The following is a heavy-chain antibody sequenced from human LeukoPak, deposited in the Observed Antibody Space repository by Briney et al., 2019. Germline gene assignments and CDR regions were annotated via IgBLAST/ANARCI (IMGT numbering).Heavy chain of an antibody. CDR3: AKDGSSGWDDAFDI. J-gene: IGHJ3*02. D-gene: IGHD6-19*01. CDR2: ISWNSGSI. Sequence: GRSLRLSCAASGFTFDDYAMHWVRQAPGKGLEWVSGISWNSGSIGYADSVKGGFTISRDNTKNSLYLQMNSLRAEDMAFYYCAKDGSSGWDDAFDIWGQGTMVTVSS. V-gene: IGHV3-9*03. CDR1: GFTFDDYA.